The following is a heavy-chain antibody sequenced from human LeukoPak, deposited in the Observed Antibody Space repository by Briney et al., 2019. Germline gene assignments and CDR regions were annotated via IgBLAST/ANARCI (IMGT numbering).Heavy chain of an antibody. D-gene: IGHD3-10*01. CDR3: AGYYGSGSYYDS. V-gene: IGHV4-59*01. Sequence: SETLSLTCTVSGGSISSYYWSWIRQPPGKGLEWIGYIYYSGSTNYNPSLKSRVTISVDTSKNQFSLKLSSVTAADTAVYYCAGYYGSGSYYDSWGQGTLVTVSS. J-gene: IGHJ4*02. CDR2: IYYSGST. CDR1: GGSISSYY.